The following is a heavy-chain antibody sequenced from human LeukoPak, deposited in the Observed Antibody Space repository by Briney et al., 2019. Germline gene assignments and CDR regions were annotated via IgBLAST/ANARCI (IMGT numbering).Heavy chain of an antibody. CDR2: INSGGSTK. V-gene: IGHV3-48*03. Sequence: GGSLRLSCAASGFSFSSSEMNWVRQAPGKGPEWVSHINSGGSTKYYADSVRGRFTMSRDKAKNLLYLQMNSLRDEDTALYYCARDTVNSPFVISLDLWGEGAVVTVSS. CDR1: GFSFSSSE. D-gene: IGHD2/OR15-2a*01. J-gene: IGHJ5*02. CDR3: ARDTVNSPFVISLDL.